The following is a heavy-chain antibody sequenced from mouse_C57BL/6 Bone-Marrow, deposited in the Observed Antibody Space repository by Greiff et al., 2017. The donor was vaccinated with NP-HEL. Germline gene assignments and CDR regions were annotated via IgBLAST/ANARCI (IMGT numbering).Heavy chain of an antibody. CDR3: ASPLRPPGYFDV. V-gene: IGHV14-3*01. J-gene: IGHJ1*03. CDR2: IDPANGNT. CDR1: GFNIKNTY. Sequence: VQLQQPGTELVKPGASVKLSCKASGFNIKNTYMHWVKQRPEQGLEWIGRIDPANGNTKYAPKFQGKATITADTSSNTAYLQLSSLTSEDTAIYYCASPLRPPGYFDVWGTGTTVTVSS. D-gene: IGHD1-2*01.